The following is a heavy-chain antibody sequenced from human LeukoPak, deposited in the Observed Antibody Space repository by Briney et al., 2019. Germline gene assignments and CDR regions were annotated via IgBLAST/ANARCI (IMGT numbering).Heavy chain of an antibody. J-gene: IGHJ4*02. CDR3: ARGGVGWLGEFY. CDR1: GYTFTSYD. V-gene: IGHV1-8*01. CDR2: VNPDSGNT. D-gene: IGHD3-10*01. Sequence: ASVKVSCKASGYTFTSYDINWVRQATGQGLEWVGWVNPDSGNTGYAQKFQGRVTMTRNTSISTAYMELSSLTSEDTAVYYCARGGVGWLGEFYWGQGTLVTVSS.